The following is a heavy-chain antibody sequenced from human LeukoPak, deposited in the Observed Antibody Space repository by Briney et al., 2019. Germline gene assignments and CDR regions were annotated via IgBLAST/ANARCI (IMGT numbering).Heavy chain of an antibody. CDR1: GFTFSSYS. CDR2: ISSSSSYI. Sequence: GGSLRLSCAASGFTFSSYSMNWVRQAPGKGLEWVSSISSSSSYIYYADSVKGRFTISRDNAKNSLYLQMNSLRAEDTAVYYCARDSVEMATIGDYWGQGTLVTVSS. CDR3: ARDSVEMATIGDY. V-gene: IGHV3-21*01. J-gene: IGHJ4*02. D-gene: IGHD5-24*01.